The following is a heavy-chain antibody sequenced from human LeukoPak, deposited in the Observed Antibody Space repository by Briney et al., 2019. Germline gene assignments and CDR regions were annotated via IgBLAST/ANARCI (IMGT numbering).Heavy chain of an antibody. CDR3: AGYLSSSSWSPFDP. CDR1: GFTRNSNY. D-gene: IGHD6-13*01. J-gene: IGHJ5*02. CDR2: IYSGGST. Sequence: GSLRPFWSASGFTRNSNYMSRGRQAPGEGLEGGPVIYSGGSTYYADSVKGRFTISRDNSKNTLYLQMNSLRAEDTAVYYCAGYLSSSSWSPFDPWGQGTLVTVSS. V-gene: IGHV3-66*01.